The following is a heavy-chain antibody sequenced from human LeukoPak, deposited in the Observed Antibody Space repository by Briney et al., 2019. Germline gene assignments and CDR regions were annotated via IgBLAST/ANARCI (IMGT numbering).Heavy chain of an antibody. Sequence: ASVKVSCKASGYTFTSYDINWVRQATGQGLEWMGWMNPNSGNTGYAQKFQGRVTMTRNTSISTAYMELSSLRAEDTALYFCARDPGYSAFDIWGQGTMVTVSS. J-gene: IGHJ3*02. CDR2: MNPNSGNT. D-gene: IGHD5-12*01. V-gene: IGHV1-8*01. CDR3: ARDPGYSAFDI. CDR1: GYTFTSYD.